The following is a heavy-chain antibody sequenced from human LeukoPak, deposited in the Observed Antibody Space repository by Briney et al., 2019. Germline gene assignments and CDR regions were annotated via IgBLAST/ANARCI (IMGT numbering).Heavy chain of an antibody. CDR3: ARVSSSWYQDWYFDL. J-gene: IGHJ2*01. CDR1: GGSISSYY. V-gene: IGHV4-59*01. Sequence: SETLSLTCTISGGSISSYYWSWIRQPPGKGLEWIGYIYYSGSTNYNPSLKSRVTISVDTSKNQFSLKLSSVTAADTAVYYCARVSSSWYQDWYFDLWGRGTLVTVSS. D-gene: IGHD6-13*01. CDR2: IYYSGST.